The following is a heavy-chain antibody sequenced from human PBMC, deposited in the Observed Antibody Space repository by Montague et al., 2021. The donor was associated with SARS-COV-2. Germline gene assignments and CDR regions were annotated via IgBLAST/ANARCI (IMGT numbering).Heavy chain of an antibody. V-gene: IGHV4-39*01. CDR1: GDSISRNSYY. Sequence: LVKPTQTLTLTCTVSGDSISRNSYYWGWIRQPPGKGLEWIGSMPYSGSTYHNPSLKSRVSISVDTSKNQFSLKLSSMTAADTAVYYCAKSAWHNWYFDIWGRGTLVTVSS. D-gene: IGHD2/OR15-2a*01. CDR2: MPYSGST. J-gene: IGHJ2*01. CDR3: AKSAWHNWYFDI.